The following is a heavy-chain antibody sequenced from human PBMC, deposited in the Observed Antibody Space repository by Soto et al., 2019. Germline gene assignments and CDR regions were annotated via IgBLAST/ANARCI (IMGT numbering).Heavy chain of an antibody. CDR2: IDSDGSNT. V-gene: IGHV3-74*01. D-gene: IGHD3-10*01. CDR3: ARDKFGTLGGDY. Sequence: GRPQRHPYAASGFTIRDYLIHRVSHQPGKGPVWVSRIDSDGSNTAYADSVKGRFTISRDNAKNTLYLHMNSLRVEDTAVYYCARDKFGTLGGDYWGQGTLVTVSS. J-gene: IGHJ4*02. CDR1: GFTIRDYL.